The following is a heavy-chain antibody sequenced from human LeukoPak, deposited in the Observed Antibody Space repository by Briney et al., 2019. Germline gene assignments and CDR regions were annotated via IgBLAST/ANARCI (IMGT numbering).Heavy chain of an antibody. CDR1: GFTFSSYG. Sequence: GGSLRLSCAASGFTFSSYGMSCVRQAPGKGLEWVSAISGSGGSTYYADSVKGRFTISRDNSKNTLYLQMNSLRAEDTAVYYCAKDPFFNYYDSSGYYPPHFDYWGQGTLVTVSS. V-gene: IGHV3-23*01. CDR3: AKDPFFNYYDSSGYYPPHFDY. D-gene: IGHD3-22*01. J-gene: IGHJ4*02. CDR2: ISGSGGST.